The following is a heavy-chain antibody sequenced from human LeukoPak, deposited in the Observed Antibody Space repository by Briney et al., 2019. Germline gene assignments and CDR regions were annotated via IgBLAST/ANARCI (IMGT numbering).Heavy chain of an antibody. V-gene: IGHV1-69*04. D-gene: IGHD3-22*01. CDR3: ASGNYDSSGYYWY. J-gene: IGHJ4*02. CDR2: IIPILGIA. Sequence: SVKVSCKASGGTFSSYAISWVRQAHGQGLEWMGRIIPILGIANYAQKFQGRVTITADKSMSTAYMELSSLRSEDTAVYYCASGNYDSSGYYWYWGQGTLVTVSS. CDR1: GGTFSSYA.